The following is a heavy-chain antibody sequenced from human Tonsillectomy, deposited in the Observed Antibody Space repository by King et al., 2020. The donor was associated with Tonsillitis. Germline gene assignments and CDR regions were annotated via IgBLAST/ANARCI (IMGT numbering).Heavy chain of an antibody. Sequence: QLVQSGGGLVKPGGSLRLSCAASGFTFSNAWMSWVRQAPGKGLEWVGRIKSKTDGGTTDYAAPVKGRFTISRDDSKNTLYLQMNSLKTEDTAVVYCTTDGTYYYDSSSYSWGQGTLVTVSS. CDR3: TTDGTYYYDSSSYS. CDR1: GFTFSNAW. D-gene: IGHD3-22*01. CDR2: IKSKTDGGTT. V-gene: IGHV3-15*01. J-gene: IGHJ5*02.